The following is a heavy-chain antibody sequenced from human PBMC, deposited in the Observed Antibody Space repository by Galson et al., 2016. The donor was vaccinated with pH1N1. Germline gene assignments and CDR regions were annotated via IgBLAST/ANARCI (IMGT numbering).Heavy chain of an antibody. J-gene: IGHJ3*02. D-gene: IGHD3-3*01. CDR1: GFTFSDYP. V-gene: IGHV3-30-3*01. CDR3: ARDPGYYGLGDPFDM. Sequence: SLRLSCAASGFTFSDYPMHWVRQTPGKGLECVALVSYDGSNKYYADSVKGRFTISRDNSKNTLYLQTNSLRAEDTAVYYCARDPGYYGLGDPFDMWGQGTMVTVSS. CDR2: VSYDGSNK.